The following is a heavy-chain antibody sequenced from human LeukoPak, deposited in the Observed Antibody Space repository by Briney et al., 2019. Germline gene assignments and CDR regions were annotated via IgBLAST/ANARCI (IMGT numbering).Heavy chain of an antibody. CDR3: ARKFYYGSEHYHALFDH. Sequence: PGGSLRLSCAASGFTFSSYGMSWVRQAPGKGLEWVSAISGSGSTTYYADSVKGRFTISRDNSKNTLYLQMNSLRAEDTAAFYCARKFYYGSEHYHALFDHWGQGTLVTVSS. CDR1: GFTFSSYG. CDR2: ISGSGSTT. V-gene: IGHV3-23*01. D-gene: IGHD3-10*01. J-gene: IGHJ4*02.